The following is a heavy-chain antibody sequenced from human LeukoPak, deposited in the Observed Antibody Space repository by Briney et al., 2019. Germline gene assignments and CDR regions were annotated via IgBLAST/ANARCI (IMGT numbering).Heavy chain of an antibody. D-gene: IGHD2-2*01. V-gene: IGHV4-4*07. CDR1: GASISHYS. CDR3: ARVLRARLYCSSTSCYEGSYYYYYMDV. CDR2: IYTSGST. J-gene: IGHJ6*03. Sequence: PSETLSLTCAVSGASISHYSWRWIRQPPGKGLEWIGRIYTSGSTNYNPSLKSRVTMSVDASKDQFSLKLSSVTAADTAVYYCARVLRARLYCSSTSCYEGSYYYYYMDVWGKGTTVTVSS.